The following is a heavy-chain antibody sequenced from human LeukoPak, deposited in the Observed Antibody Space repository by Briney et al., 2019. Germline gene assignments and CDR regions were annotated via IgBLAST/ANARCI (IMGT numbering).Heavy chain of an antibody. Sequence: GGSLRLSCAASGFTFDDYAMHWVRQAPGKGLGWVSGISWNSGSIGYADSVKGRFTISRDNAKNSLYLQMNSLRAEDTALYYCEKEEYYYDSSGYYSGYYYGMDVWGQGTTVTVSS. D-gene: IGHD3-22*01. CDR1: GFTFDDYA. V-gene: IGHV3-9*01. CDR3: EKEEYYYDSSGYYSGYYYGMDV. CDR2: ISWNSGSI. J-gene: IGHJ6*02.